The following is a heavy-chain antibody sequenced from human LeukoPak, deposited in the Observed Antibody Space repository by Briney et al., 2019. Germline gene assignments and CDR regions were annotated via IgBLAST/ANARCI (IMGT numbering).Heavy chain of an antibody. V-gene: IGHV4-30-4*08. CDR1: GGSISSGDYY. Sequence: PSETLSLTCTVSGGSISSGDYYWSWIRQPPGKGLEWIGYIYYSGSTYYNPSLKSRVTISVDTSKNQFSLKLSSVTAADTAVYYCARGFLEWLSPKSFDYWGQGTLVTVSS. J-gene: IGHJ4*02. D-gene: IGHD3-3*01. CDR3: ARGFLEWLSPKSFDY. CDR2: IYYSGST.